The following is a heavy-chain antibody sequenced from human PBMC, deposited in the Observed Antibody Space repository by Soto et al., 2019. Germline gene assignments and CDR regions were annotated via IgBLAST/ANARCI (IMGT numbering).Heavy chain of an antibody. J-gene: IGHJ6*02. Sequence: SETLSLTCTVSGGSISSGDYYWSWIRQPPGKGLEWIGYIYYSGSTYYNPSLKSRVTISVDTSKNQFSLKLSSVTAADTAVYYCARDLNYPGSQDVWGQGTTVTVSS. CDR3: ARDLNYPGSQDV. V-gene: IGHV4-30-4*01. CDR1: GGSISSGDYY. CDR2: IYYSGST. D-gene: IGHD3-10*01.